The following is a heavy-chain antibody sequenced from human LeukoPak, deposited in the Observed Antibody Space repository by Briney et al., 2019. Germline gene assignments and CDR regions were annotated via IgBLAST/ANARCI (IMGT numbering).Heavy chain of an antibody. D-gene: IGHD3-9*01. J-gene: IGHJ5*02. Sequence: GESLKISCKASGYSFPDYWIGWVRPMPGKGLEWMGIIYPGDSDTKYSPSFQGQVTISVDKSINTAYLQWSSLKASDTAIYYCARRVLTGYLSWFDPWGQGTLVTVSS. CDR3: ARRVLTGYLSWFDP. CDR1: GYSFPDYW. CDR2: IYPGDSDT. V-gene: IGHV5-51*03.